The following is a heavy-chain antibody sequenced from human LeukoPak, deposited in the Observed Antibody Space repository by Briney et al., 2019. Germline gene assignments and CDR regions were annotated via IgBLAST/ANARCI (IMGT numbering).Heavy chain of an antibody. V-gene: IGHV3-33*06. Sequence: PGGSLRLSCAASGFIFSSYGMHWVRQAPGKGLEWVARIWHDGSNDDYADSVKGRFTISRDNSKNTLYLQMNSLRAEDTAIYYCAKVTGDYYGTSGAFDYWGQGTLVTVSS. D-gene: IGHD3-22*01. CDR2: IWHDGSND. J-gene: IGHJ4*02. CDR1: GFIFSSYG. CDR3: AKVTGDYYGTSGAFDY.